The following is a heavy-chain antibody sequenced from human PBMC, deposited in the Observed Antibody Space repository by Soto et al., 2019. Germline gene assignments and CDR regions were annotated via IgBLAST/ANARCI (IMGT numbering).Heavy chain of an antibody. CDR1: GFTFSSYG. J-gene: IGHJ6*02. V-gene: IGHV3-30*18. D-gene: IGHD3-22*01. Sequence: GGSLRLSCAASGFTFSSYGMHWVRQAPGKGLEWVAVISYDGSNKYYADSVKGRFTISRDNSKNTLYLQMNSLRAEDTAVYYCAKAVVTRYGMDVWGQGTTVTVSS. CDR3: AKAVVTRYGMDV. CDR2: ISYDGSNK.